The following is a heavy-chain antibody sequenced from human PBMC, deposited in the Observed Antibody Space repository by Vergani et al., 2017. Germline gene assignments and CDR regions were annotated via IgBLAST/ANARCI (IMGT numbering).Heavy chain of an antibody. CDR3: ARDKSKRGPAVMGTYYYYMDV. CDR1: GFTFSSYA. D-gene: IGHD3-16*01. Sequence: QVQLVESGGGVVQPGRSLRLSCAASGFTFSSYAMHWVRQAPGKGLEWVAGIWHDGSNEKYVDSVQGRFTISRDNSKNTLYLEMESLRVEDTAVYFCARDKSKRGPAVMGTYYYYMDVWGKGTKVTVSS. J-gene: IGHJ6*03. CDR2: IWHDGSNE. V-gene: IGHV3-33*08.